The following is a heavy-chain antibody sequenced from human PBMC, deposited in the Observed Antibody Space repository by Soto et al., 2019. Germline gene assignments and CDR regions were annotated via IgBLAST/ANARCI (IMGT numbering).Heavy chain of an antibody. Sequence: PSETLSLTCAVSGGSISSGGYSWSWIRQPPGKGLEWIGYIYHSGSTYYNPSLKSRVTISVDRSKNQFSLKLSSVTAADTAVYYCARAGVVGATGLDYWVQGTLVTVSS. J-gene: IGHJ4*02. D-gene: IGHD1-26*01. V-gene: IGHV4-30-2*01. CDR1: GGSISSGGYS. CDR3: ARAGVVGATGLDY. CDR2: IYHSGST.